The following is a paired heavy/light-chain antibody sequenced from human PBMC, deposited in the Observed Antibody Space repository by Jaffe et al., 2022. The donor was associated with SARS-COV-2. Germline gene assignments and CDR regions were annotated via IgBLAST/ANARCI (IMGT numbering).Light chain of an antibody. V-gene: IGLV2-23*02. J-gene: IGLJ2*01. Sequence: QSTLTQPASVSGSPGQSITISCTGTNSDVGGYNLVSWYQQHPGKAPKLLIYEVSKWPSGVSNRFSGSKSGNTASLTISGLQAEDEADYYCCAYTTTTTSVIFGGGTKLTVL. CDR3: CAYTTTTTSVI. CDR2: EVS. CDR1: NSDVGGYNL.
Heavy chain of an antibody. CDR1: GFIFGSYT. D-gene: IGHD3-10*01. CDR3: ARDPGTHYYWYFDL. CDR2: ISSSASSR. Sequence: EVQLLESGGGLVQPGGSLRLSCVASGFIFGSYTMTWVRQAPGKGLEWVSSISSSASSRYYVDSVKGRFTISRDNSKNTLFLQMNSLGAEDTAIYYCARDPGTHYYWYFDLWGRGTLVTVSS. V-gene: IGHV3-23*01. J-gene: IGHJ2*01.